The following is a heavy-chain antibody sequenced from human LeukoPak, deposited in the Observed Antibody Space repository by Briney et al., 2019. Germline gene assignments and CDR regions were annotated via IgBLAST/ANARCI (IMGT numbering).Heavy chain of an antibody. Sequence: SETLSLTCAVSGYSISSGYYWGWIRQPPGKGLEWIGSIYHSGSTYYNPSLQSRVTISVDTYKNQFSLKLSSVTAADTAVYYCARHDYDFWSAQTYYFDYWGQGPLVTVSS. CDR3: ARHDYDFWSAQTYYFDY. CDR1: GYSISSGYY. V-gene: IGHV4-38-2*01. J-gene: IGHJ4*02. CDR2: IYHSGST. D-gene: IGHD3-3*01.